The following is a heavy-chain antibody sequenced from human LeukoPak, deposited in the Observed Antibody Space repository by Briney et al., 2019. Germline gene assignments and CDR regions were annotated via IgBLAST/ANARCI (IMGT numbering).Heavy chain of an antibody. J-gene: IGHJ4*02. CDR2: IYYSGST. Sequence: SETLSLTCTVSGGSISSYYWSWIRQPPGKGLEWIGHIYYSGSTNYNPSLKSRVTISVDTSKNQFSLKMTSVTAADTAVYYCVRHPWRMGPRDYNFDYWGQGTLVTVSS. D-gene: IGHD3-16*01. V-gene: IGHV4-59*08. CDR3: VRHPWRMGPRDYNFDY. CDR1: GGSISSYY.